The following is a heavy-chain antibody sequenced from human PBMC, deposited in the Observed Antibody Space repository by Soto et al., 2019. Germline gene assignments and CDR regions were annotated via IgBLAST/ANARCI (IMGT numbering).Heavy chain of an antibody. Sequence: EVQLVESGGGLIQPGGSLRLSCAASGFTVSSNYMSWVRQAPGKGLEWVSVIYSGGSTYYADSVKGRFTISRDNSKNTLYLQMNSLRAEDTAVYYCARDPPPISMTNPRWGQGTLVTVSS. CDR2: IYSGGST. V-gene: IGHV3-53*01. D-gene: IGHD3-22*01. CDR1: GFTVSSNY. CDR3: ARDPPPISMTNPR. J-gene: IGHJ4*02.